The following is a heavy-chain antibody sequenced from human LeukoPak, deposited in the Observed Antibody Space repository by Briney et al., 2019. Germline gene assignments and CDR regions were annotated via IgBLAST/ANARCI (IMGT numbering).Heavy chain of an antibody. Sequence: GASVKVSCKASGGTFSSYAISWVRQAPGQGLEWMGGIIPIFGTANYAQKFQGRVTITADESTSTAYMELSSLRSEDTAVYYCARDTVTPYYYYYGMDVWGQGTTVTVSS. CDR2: IIPIFGTA. V-gene: IGHV1-69*13. CDR3: ARDTVTPYYYYYGMDV. D-gene: IGHD4-11*01. CDR1: GGTFSSYA. J-gene: IGHJ6*02.